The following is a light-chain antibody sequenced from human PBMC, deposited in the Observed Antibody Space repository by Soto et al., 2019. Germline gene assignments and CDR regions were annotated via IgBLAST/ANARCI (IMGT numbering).Light chain of an antibody. CDR2: DAS. V-gene: IGKV1-33*01. Sequence: DIQMTQSPSSLSAFVGDRVTITCQASQDIGNYLNWYQQKPGKAPKLMIHDASNLETGVPSRFRGSGSGTDFTFTISSLQPEDFATYYCQQYDDAPLTFGGGTKVDIK. CDR1: QDIGNY. J-gene: IGKJ4*01. CDR3: QQYDDAPLT.